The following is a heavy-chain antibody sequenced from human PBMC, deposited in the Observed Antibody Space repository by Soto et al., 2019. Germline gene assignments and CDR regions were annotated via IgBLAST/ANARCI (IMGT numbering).Heavy chain of an antibody. J-gene: IGHJ5*02. CDR3: AKTALGWLDP. CDR1: GGSINSYY. CDR2: IFYSGRSGST. Sequence: SETLSLTCSVSGGSINSYYWSWIRQPPGKGLEWIGYIFYSGRSGSTNYNPSLKSRVTVSVDTSKNQFSLKVSSVTAADTAVYYCAKTALGWLDPWGQGTLVTVSS. D-gene: IGHD2-21*02. V-gene: IGHV4-59*01.